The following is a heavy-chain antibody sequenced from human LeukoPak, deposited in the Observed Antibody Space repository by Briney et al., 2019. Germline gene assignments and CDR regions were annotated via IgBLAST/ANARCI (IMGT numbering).Heavy chain of an antibody. CDR3: ARGGKNYYDSSGYYSLFDY. D-gene: IGHD3-22*01. V-gene: IGHV1-2*06. CDR1: GYTFTGYY. CDR2: INPNSGGT. J-gene: IGHJ4*02. Sequence: GASVKVSCKASGYTFTGYYMHWVRQAPGQGLEWMGRINPNSGGTSYAQKFQGRVTMTRDTSISTAYMELSRLRSDDTAVYYCARGGKNYYDSSGYYSLFDYWGQGTLVTVSS.